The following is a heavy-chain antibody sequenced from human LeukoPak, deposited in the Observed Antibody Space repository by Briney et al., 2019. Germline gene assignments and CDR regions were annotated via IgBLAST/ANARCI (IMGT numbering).Heavy chain of an antibody. D-gene: IGHD4-17*01. Sequence: PGGSLRLSCAASGFTFSSYAMNWVRQAPGKGLEWVSAISGSGGSTYYTDSVKGRFTISRDNSKNTLYLQMNSLRAEDTAVYYCAKDRDGTVSHPHFQHWGQGTLVTVSS. CDR3: AKDRDGTVSHPHFQH. V-gene: IGHV3-23*01. CDR2: ISGSGGST. J-gene: IGHJ1*01. CDR1: GFTFSSYA.